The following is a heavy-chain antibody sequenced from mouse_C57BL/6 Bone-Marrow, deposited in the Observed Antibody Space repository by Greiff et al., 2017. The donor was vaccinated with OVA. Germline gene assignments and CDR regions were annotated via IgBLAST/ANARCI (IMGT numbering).Heavy chain of an antibody. CDR3: ARRGITTVEGYFDY. CDR1: GYTFTSYW. CDR2: IDPSDSYT. V-gene: IGHV1-69*01. D-gene: IGHD1-1*01. J-gene: IGHJ2*01. Sequence: QVQLKQPGAELVMPGASVKLSCKASGYTFTSYWMHWVKQRPGQGLEWIGEIDPSDSYTNYNQKFKGKSTLTVDKSSSTAYMQLSSLTSEDSAVYYCARRGITTVEGYFDYWGQGTTLTVSS.